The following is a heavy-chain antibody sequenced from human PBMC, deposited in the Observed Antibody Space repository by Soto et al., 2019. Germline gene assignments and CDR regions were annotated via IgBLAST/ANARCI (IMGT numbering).Heavy chain of an antibody. CDR2: INHSGST. Sequence: SETLSLTCAVYGGSFSGYYWSWIRQPPGKGLEWIGEINHSGSTNYNPSLKSRVTISVDTSKNQFSLKLSSVTAADTAVYYCARGPDYGDPDAFDIWGQGTMVTVSS. CDR1: GGSFSGYY. V-gene: IGHV4-34*01. D-gene: IGHD4-17*01. CDR3: ARGPDYGDPDAFDI. J-gene: IGHJ3*02.